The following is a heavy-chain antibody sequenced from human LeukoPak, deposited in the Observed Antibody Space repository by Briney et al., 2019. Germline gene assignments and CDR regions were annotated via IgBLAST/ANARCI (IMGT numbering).Heavy chain of an antibody. D-gene: IGHD3-9*01. CDR1: GGSISSSSYY. CDR3: ARTSRLTSFAADAFDI. CDR2: IYYSGST. J-gene: IGHJ3*02. Sequence: SETLSLTCTLSGGSISSSSYYWGWGRQPPGKGLEWLGRIYYSGSTHYNPSLKSRVTISVDPSKNQLSLKLSSVTAADTAVYYCARTSRLTSFAADAFDIWGQGTMVTVSS. V-gene: IGHV4-39*07.